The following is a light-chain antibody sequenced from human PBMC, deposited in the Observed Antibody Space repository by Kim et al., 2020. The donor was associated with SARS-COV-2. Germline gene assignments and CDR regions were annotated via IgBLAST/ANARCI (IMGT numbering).Light chain of an antibody. J-gene: IGKJ4*01. CDR3: QQYGSSPLT. CDR1: QSVSSSY. CDR2: GAS. Sequence: SPGEVATLSCRASQSVSSSYLAWYQQKPGQAPRLLIYGASSRATGIPDRFSGSGSGTDFTLIISRLEPEDFAVYYCQQYGSSPLTFGGGTKVDIK. V-gene: IGKV3-20*01.